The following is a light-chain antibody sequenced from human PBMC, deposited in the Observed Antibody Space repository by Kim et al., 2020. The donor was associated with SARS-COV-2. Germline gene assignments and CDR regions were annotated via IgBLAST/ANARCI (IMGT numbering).Light chain of an antibody. CDR3: QHYGSPGWT. Sequence: EIVLTQSPGTLSLSPGETGTLSCRASQSVSSSHLAWYQQRPGQAPRLLIHGVSNRATGIPDRFSGRASGTDFTLTISRLEPEDFAVYYCQHYGSPGWTFGQGTKVDLK. CDR1: QSVSSSH. J-gene: IGKJ1*01. V-gene: IGKV3-20*01. CDR2: GVS.